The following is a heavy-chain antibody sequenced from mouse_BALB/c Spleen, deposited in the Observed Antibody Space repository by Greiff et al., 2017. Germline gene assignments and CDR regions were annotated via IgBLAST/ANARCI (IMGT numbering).Heavy chain of an antibody. CDR2: ISDGGSYT. V-gene: IGHV5-4*02. CDR1: GFTFSDYY. J-gene: IGHJ4*01. Sequence: EVQLVESGGGLVKPGGSLKLSCAASGFTFSDYYMYWVRQTPEKRLEWVATISDGGSYTYYPDSVNGRFTISRDNAKNNLYLQMSSLKSEETAMYYCARRLRRRGYAMDYWGQGTSVTVSS. D-gene: IGHD2-4*01. CDR3: ARRLRRRGYAMDY.